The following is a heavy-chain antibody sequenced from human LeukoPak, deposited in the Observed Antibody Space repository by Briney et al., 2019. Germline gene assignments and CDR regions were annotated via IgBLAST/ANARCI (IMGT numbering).Heavy chain of an antibody. J-gene: IGHJ5*02. CDR1: GFTFSGSA. D-gene: IGHD2-15*01. CDR3: TRRYCSGGSCYYNWFDP. Sequence: GGSLKLSCAASGFTFSGSAMHWVRHASGKGLEWVGRIRSKANRYATAYAASVKGRFTISRDDSKNTAYLQMNSLKTEDTAVYYCTRRYCSGGSCYYNWFDPWGQGTLVTVSS. CDR2: IRSKANRYAT. V-gene: IGHV3-73*01.